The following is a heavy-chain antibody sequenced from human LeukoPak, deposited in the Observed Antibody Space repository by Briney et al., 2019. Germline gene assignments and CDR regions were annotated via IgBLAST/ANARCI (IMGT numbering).Heavy chain of an antibody. Sequence: SETLSLTCTVSGGSISSSSYYWGWIRQPPGKGLEWIGSIYYSGSTYYNPSLKSRVTISVDTSKNQFSLKLSSVTAADTAVYYCARRRDGYSRSSYYFDYWGQGTLVTVSS. V-gene: IGHV4-39*01. CDR2: IYYSGST. CDR1: GGSISSSSYY. J-gene: IGHJ4*02. CDR3: ARRRDGYSRSSYYFDY. D-gene: IGHD5-24*01.